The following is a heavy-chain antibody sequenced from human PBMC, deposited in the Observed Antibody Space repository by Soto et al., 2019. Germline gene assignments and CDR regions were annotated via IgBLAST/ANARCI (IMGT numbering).Heavy chain of an antibody. CDR3: SRLPTLVVPAALILAT. CDR1: GFTFSNFV. V-gene: IGHV3-23*01. Sequence: GGSLRLSCAASGFTFSNFVISWVRQAPGKGLEWISVISHDTATTYYADSVRGRFTISRDNSKKTVFLQMNSLRADDTGVYYCSRLPTLVVPAALILATWGQGTRVTVSS. CDR2: ISHDTATT. J-gene: IGHJ5*02. D-gene: IGHD2-2*01.